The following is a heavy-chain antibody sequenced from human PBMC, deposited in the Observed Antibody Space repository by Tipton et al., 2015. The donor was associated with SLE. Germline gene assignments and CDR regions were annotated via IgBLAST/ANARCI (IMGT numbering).Heavy chain of an antibody. D-gene: IGHD6-13*01. Sequence: TLSLTCTVSGGSISSYYWSWIRQPPGKGLEWIGYIYYSGGTNYNPSLKSRVTMSVDTSKNQFSLKLSSVTAADTAVYYCASSSLIAAAGTIYYYYGMDVWGQGTTVTVSS. V-gene: IGHV4-59*12. CDR2: IYYSGGT. CDR1: GGSISSYY. J-gene: IGHJ6*02. CDR3: ASSSLIAAAGTIYYYYGMDV.